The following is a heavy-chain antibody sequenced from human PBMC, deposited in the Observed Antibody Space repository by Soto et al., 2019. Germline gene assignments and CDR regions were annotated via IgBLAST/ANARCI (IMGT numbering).Heavy chain of an antibody. Sequence: SVKVSCKASGGTFSSYVISWVRQAPGQGLEWMGGIIPIFGTANYAQKFQGRVTITADESTSTAYMELSSLRSEDTAVYYCARESVVVAATGAWFDPWGQGTLVTVSS. V-gene: IGHV1-69*13. CDR3: ARESVVVAATGAWFDP. CDR2: IIPIFGTA. D-gene: IGHD2-15*01. J-gene: IGHJ5*02. CDR1: GGTFSSYV.